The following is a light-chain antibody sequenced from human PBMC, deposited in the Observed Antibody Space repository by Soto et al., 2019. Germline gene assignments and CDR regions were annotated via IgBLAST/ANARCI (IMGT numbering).Light chain of an antibody. Sequence: EIEMTQSPATLSVSPGERATLSCRASQSVSSNLAWFQHKPGQAPRLLIYGASTRATGIPARFSGSGSGTEFTLSISSLQSEDFAVFYCQQYNNWPRTFGQGTKVEIK. CDR3: QQYNNWPRT. V-gene: IGKV3-15*01. CDR1: QSVSSN. J-gene: IGKJ1*01. CDR2: GAS.